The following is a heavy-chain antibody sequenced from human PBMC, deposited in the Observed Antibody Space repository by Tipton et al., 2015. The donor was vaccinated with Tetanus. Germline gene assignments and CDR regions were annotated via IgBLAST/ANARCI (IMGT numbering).Heavy chain of an antibody. J-gene: IGHJ3*02. CDR1: GGSFSGNY. V-gene: IGHV4-34*01. D-gene: IGHD5-18*01. Sequence: TLSLTCDVYGGSFSGNYWSWIRQPPGKGLEWIGESNHSGSTNYSPSLKSRVTISVDTSKNLFSLKLSSVTAADTAVYYCARGRRIQLWNDAFDIWGQGTMVTVSS. CDR2: SNHSGST. CDR3: ARGRRIQLWNDAFDI.